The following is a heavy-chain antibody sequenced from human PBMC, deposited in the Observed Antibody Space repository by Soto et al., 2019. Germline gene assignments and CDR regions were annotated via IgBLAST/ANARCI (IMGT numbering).Heavy chain of an antibody. CDR2: ISGGGTT. D-gene: IGHD7-27*01. J-gene: IGHJ4*02. CDR3: APLGQGY. Sequence: PGGSLRLSCAASGFTFSSYAMTWVRQAPGKGLEWVSAISGGGTTYYADSVTGRFTISRDNSKSTPYLQMNSLRAEDTAVYYCAPLGQGYWGQGTLVTVSS. V-gene: IGHV3-23*01. CDR1: GFTFSSYA.